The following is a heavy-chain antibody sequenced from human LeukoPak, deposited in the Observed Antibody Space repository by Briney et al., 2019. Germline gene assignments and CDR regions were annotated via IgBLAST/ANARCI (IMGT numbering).Heavy chain of an antibody. CDR2: ISSSSSYI. D-gene: IGHD1-26*01. J-gene: IGHJ6*02. V-gene: IGHV3-21*01. Sequence: GGSLRLSCAASGFTFSSYSMNWVRQAPGKGLEWVSSISSSSSYIYYADSEKGRFTISRDNAKNSLYLQMNSLRAEDTAVYYCARDRSRYSGSYYYYYGMDVWGQGTTVTVSS. CDR3: ARDRSRYSGSYYYYYGMDV. CDR1: GFTFSSYS.